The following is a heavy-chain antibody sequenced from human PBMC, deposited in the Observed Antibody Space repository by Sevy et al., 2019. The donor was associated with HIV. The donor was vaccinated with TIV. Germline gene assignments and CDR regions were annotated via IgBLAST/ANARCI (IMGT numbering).Heavy chain of an antibody. J-gene: IGHJ5*02. CDR1: GYSFSNYG. CDR2: ISGYNGET. Sequence: ASVKVSCKASGYSFSNYGLTWVRQAPGQGLEWMGWISGYNGETHYAQKFQGRVTMTRETSTTTAYMELRSLKFEDTASYYCAAISTTSVFDPWGQGTLVTVSS. V-gene: IGHV1-18*01. CDR3: AAISTTSVFDP. D-gene: IGHD1-7*01.